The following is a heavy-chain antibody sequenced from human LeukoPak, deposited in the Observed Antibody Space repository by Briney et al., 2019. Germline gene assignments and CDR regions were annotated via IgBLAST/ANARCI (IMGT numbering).Heavy chain of an antibody. Sequence: ASVKVSCKASGGTFSTYAFSWVRQAPGQGLEWMGWISTYNGNTNYAQKLQGRVTMTTDTSTSTAYMELRSLISDDAAVYYCARGDDYGDYWGLYWGQGTLVTVSS. CDR2: ISTYNGNT. CDR3: ARGDDYGDYWGLY. D-gene: IGHD4-17*01. J-gene: IGHJ4*02. CDR1: GGTFSTYA. V-gene: IGHV1-18*04.